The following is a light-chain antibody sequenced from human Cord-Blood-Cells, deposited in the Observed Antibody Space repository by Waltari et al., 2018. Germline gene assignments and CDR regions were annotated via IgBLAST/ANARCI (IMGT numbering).Light chain of an antibody. Sequence: DIQMTQSPSSLSPSVGDRVTITCRASKSISSYLNWYQQKPGKAPKLLIYAASSLQSGVPSRFSGSGSGTDFTLTISSLQPEDFATYYCQQSYSTPWTFGQGTKVEIK. CDR1: KSISSY. V-gene: IGKV1-39*01. CDR2: AAS. J-gene: IGKJ1*01. CDR3: QQSYSTPWT.